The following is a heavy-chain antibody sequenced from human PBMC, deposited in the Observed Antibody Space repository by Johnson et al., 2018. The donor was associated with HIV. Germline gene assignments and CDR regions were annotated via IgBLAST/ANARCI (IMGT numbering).Heavy chain of an antibody. CDR3: AKGIMNWDDDAFDV. CDR1: GFTVSSNY. Sequence: EVQVVESGGGVVRPGGSLRLSCAASGFTVSSNYMSWVRQAPGKGLEWVSVIFSGGSTYYADSVNGRFTISRDNSKNTLYLQMNSLRAEDTAVYYCAKGIMNWDDDAFDVWGLGTMVTVSS. D-gene: IGHD1-1*01. J-gene: IGHJ3*01. CDR2: IFSGGST. V-gene: IGHV3-66*01.